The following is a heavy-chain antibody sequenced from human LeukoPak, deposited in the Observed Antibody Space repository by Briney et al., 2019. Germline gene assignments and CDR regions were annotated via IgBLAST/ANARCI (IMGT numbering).Heavy chain of an antibody. CDR1: GFTLTRNH. CDR3: ARKGSDTWYTYWFAP. CDR2: IYSSDAT. J-gene: IGHJ5*02. Sequence: GGSLRLSCAASGFTLTRNHMNWARQVPGKGLEWVSIIYSSDATYYADSVKGRFTVSRDKAKNTLYLQMNSLRADDTAVYYCARKGSDTWYTYWFAPWGQGTLVTVSS. D-gene: IGHD6-13*01. V-gene: IGHV3-66*01.